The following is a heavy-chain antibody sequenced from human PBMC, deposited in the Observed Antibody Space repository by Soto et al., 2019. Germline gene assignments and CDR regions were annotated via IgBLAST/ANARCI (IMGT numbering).Heavy chain of an antibody. D-gene: IGHD6-13*01. CDR2: ISAYNGNT. CDR1: GYTFTSYG. Sequence: QVPLVQSGAEVKKPGASVKVSCKASGYTFTSYGISWVRQAPGQGLEWMGWISAYNGNTNHAQKLQGRVTMTSDTTTSTAYMELRSLRSDATAVYSWAGDGEDGYSRSADFDYWGQGTLVTVSS. V-gene: IGHV1-18*01. CDR3: AGDGEDGYSRSADFDY. J-gene: IGHJ4*02.